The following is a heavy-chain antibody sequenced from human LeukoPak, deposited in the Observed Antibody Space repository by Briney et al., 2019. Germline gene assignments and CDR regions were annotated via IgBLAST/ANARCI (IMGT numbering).Heavy chain of an antibody. CDR2: IYYSGST. CDR3: ARANLDGGDAFDI. V-gene: IGHV4-31*03. J-gene: IGHJ3*02. CDR1: GGSISSGGYY. Sequence: SETLSPTCTVSGGSISSGGYYWSWIRQHPGKGLEWIGYIYYSGSTYYNPSLKSRVTISVDTSKNQFSLKLSSVTAADTAVYYCARANLDGGDAFDIWGQGTMVTVSS. D-gene: IGHD3-16*01.